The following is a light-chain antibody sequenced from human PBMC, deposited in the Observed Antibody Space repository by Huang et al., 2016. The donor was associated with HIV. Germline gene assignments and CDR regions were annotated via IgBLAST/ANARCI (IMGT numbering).Light chain of an antibody. Sequence: EIVLTQSPGTLYLSPGEKATLSCRASQSIRGGHVAGYQQKPGQAPTLLIHGASSRATGIPDRFSGSGSGTYFSLIISSLEPEDFAVYYCQQYGRSPQTFGQGTKVEIK. CDR1: QSIRGGH. V-gene: IGKV3-20*01. CDR2: GAS. CDR3: QQYGRSPQT. J-gene: IGKJ1*01.